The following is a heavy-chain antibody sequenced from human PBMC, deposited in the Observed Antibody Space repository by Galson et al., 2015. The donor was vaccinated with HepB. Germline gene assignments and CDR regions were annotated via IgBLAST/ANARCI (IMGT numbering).Heavy chain of an antibody. D-gene: IGHD6-19*01. V-gene: IGHV3-30*18. CDR2: ISYDGSNK. CDR3: AKDPYLYSALAGTMAGFDY. Sequence: SLRLSCAASGFSLTNYEMNWVRQAPGTGLEWVAVISYDGSNKYYADSVKGRFTISKDNSKNTLYLQMNSLRAEDTALYYCAKDPYLYSALAGTMAGFDYWGQGTLVTVSS. CDR1: GFSLTNYE. J-gene: IGHJ4*02.